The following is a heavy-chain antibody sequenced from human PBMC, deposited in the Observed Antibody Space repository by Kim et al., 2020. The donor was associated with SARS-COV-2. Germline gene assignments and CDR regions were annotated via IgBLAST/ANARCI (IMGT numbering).Heavy chain of an antibody. J-gene: IGHJ4*02. CDR1: GFTFSSYA. CDR3: ARSDYDYIWGSPGGTGDDY. Sequence: GGSLRLSCAASGFTFSSYAMHWVRQAPGKGLEWVAVISYDGSNKYYVDSVKGRFTISRDNSKNTLYLQMNSLRAEDTAVYYCARSDYDYIWGSPGGTGDDYLGQGTLVTVSS. D-gene: IGHD3-16*01. CDR2: ISYDGSNK. V-gene: IGHV3-30*04.